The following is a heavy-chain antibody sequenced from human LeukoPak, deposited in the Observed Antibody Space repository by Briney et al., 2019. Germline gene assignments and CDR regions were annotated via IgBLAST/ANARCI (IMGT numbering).Heavy chain of an antibody. CDR2: MNPNSGNT. D-gene: IGHD3-22*01. Sequence: ASVKVSCKASGYTFTSYDINWVRQATGQGLEWMGWMNPNSGNTGYAQKFQGRVTMTRDMSTSTVYMELSSLRSEDTAVYYCVRDYDISGPQKNFFDYWGQGTLVTVSS. J-gene: IGHJ4*02. CDR3: VRDYDISGPQKNFFDY. CDR1: GYTFTSYD. V-gene: IGHV1-8*02.